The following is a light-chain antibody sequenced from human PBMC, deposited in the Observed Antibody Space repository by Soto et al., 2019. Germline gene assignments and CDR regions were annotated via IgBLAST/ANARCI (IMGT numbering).Light chain of an antibody. CDR1: QSIRRW. V-gene: IGKV1-39*01. J-gene: IGKJ5*01. CDR2: AAS. CDR3: QQSYSTPPIT. Sequence: DIQMTQSPSMLSASVGDRVTIACRASQSIRRWLAWYQQKPGKAPKLLIYAASSLQSGVPSRFSGSGSGTDFTLTISSLQPEDFATYYCQQSYSTPPITFGQGTRLEIK.